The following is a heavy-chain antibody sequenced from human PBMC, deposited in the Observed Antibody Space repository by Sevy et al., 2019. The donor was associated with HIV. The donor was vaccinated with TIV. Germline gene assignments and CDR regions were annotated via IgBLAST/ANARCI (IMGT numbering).Heavy chain of an antibody. CDR1: GFNFNIYS. D-gene: IGHD6-13*01. J-gene: IGHJ6*03. CDR3: ARVGYSRTNYYYYYMDV. CDR2: LSFGCGRI. Sequence: GGSLRLSCVASGFNFNIYSMSWVRQAPGKGLEWVSTLSFGCGRINHADSVQGRFTMSRDDSKKTVYLEMNSLRAEDTAVYYCARVGYSRTNYYYYYMDVWGKGTTVTVSS. V-gene: IGHV3-23*01.